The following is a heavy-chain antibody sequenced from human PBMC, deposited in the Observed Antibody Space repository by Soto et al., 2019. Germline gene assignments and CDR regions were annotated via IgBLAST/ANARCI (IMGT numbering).Heavy chain of an antibody. J-gene: IGHJ4*02. Sequence: GGSLRLSCAASGFTFSSYAMSWVRQAPGKGLEWVSAISGSGGSTYYADSVKGRFTISRDNSKNTLYLQMNSLRAEDTAVYYCAKDQYCSSTSCSYFDYWGQGTLVTVSS. CDR1: GFTFSSYA. CDR3: AKDQYCSSTSCSYFDY. V-gene: IGHV3-23*01. CDR2: ISGSGGST. D-gene: IGHD2-2*01.